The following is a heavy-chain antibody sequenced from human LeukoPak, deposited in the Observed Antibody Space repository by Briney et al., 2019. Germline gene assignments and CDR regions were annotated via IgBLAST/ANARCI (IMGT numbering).Heavy chain of an antibody. D-gene: IGHD6-19*01. CDR3: VRDSPSGFFDL. CDR2: INPDGTAT. J-gene: IGHJ2*01. Sequence: PGGSLRLSCVVSGFTFNTYWMHWVRQAPGKGLVWVSPINPDGTATTYADSVKGRFTISRNNAKNTLYLQMNSLKAEDTAVYYCVRDSPSGFFDLWGRGTLVTVSS. CDR1: GFTFNTYW. V-gene: IGHV3-74*01.